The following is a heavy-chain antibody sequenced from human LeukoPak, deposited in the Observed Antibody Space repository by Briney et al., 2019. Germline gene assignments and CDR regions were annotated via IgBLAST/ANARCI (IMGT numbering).Heavy chain of an antibody. CDR1: GFTFSSYW. CDR3: ARDNYGDYFLDY. V-gene: IGHV3-30*03. CDR2: ISHDGRDK. J-gene: IGHJ4*02. D-gene: IGHD4-17*01. Sequence: GGSLRLSCAASGFTFSSYWMSWVRQPPGKELEWVAAISHDGRDKYSADSVKGRFTISRDNSKNTLCLQMNSLRAEDTAVYFCARDNYGDYFLDYWGQGTLVTVSS.